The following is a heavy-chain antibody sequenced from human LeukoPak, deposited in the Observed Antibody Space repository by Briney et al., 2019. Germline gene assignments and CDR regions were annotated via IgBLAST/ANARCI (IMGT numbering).Heavy chain of an antibody. J-gene: IGHJ4*02. CDR2: VHYSGGS. V-gene: IGHV4-39*07. Sequence: SETLSLTCTVSGGSISSSTYYWGWIRQSPGKGLEWIGSVHYSGGSYYSPSLKSRATISLNTSKNQFSLKLSSVTAADTAVYYCARVTPAGAWLGYFDYWGQGTLVTVSS. CDR3: ARVTPAGAWLGYFDY. CDR1: GGSISSSTYY. D-gene: IGHD6-19*01.